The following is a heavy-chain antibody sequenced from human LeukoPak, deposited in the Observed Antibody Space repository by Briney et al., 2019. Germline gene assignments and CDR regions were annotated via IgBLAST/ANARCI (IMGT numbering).Heavy chain of an antibody. CDR3: AKDRPPHDS. CDR1: VFTLSSSA. V-gene: IGHV3-23*01. J-gene: IGHJ5*01. CDR2: ITGRGDST. Sequence: GGSLRLSCAASVFTLSSSAMSWVRQPPGKGLECVSTITGRGDSTFYADSVRGRFTISGDTSENTLYLQMNSLTAEDPAVYYCAKDRPPHDSWGQGTLVTVSS.